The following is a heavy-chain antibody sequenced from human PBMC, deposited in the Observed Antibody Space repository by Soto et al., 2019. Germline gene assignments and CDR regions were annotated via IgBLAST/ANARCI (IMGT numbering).Heavy chain of an antibody. J-gene: IGHJ6*02. D-gene: IGHD3-10*01. Sequence: SQTLSLTCAISGDSVSSNSAAWNWIRQSPSRGLEWLGRTYYRSKWYNDYAVSVKSRITINPDTSKNQFSLQLNSVTPEDTAVYYCARESIGYYGSGSYPQMNYYCYGMDVWGQGTTVTVSS. CDR1: GDSVSSNSAA. CDR2: TYYRSKWYN. CDR3: ARESIGYYGSGSYPQMNYYCYGMDV. V-gene: IGHV6-1*01.